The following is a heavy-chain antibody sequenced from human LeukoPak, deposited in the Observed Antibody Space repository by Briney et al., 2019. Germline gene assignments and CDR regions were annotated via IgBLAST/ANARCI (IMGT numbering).Heavy chain of an antibody. CDR2: IYTSGST. J-gene: IGHJ1*01. CDR3: ARVVQSTDSSGFYLPEYFQH. V-gene: IGHV4-61*02. Sequence: KPSETLSLTCTVSGGSISSSSYYWSWIRQPAGKGLEWIGRIYTSGSTNYNPSLKSRVTMSVDTSKKQFSLKLSSVTAADTAVYYCARVVQSTDSSGFYLPEYFQHWGQGTLVTVSS. D-gene: IGHD3-22*01. CDR1: GGSISSSSYY.